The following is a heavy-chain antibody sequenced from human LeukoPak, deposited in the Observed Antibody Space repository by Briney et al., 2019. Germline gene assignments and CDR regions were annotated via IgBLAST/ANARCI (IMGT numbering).Heavy chain of an antibody. V-gene: IGHV4-39*02. J-gene: IGHJ4*02. CDR2: IYYSGST. D-gene: IGHD6-13*01. Sequence: SETLSLTCTVSGGSISSSSYYWGWIRQPPGKGLEWIGSIYYSGSTYYNPSLKSRVTISVDTSKNQFSLKLSSVTAADTAVYYCAREKEQQLVSPYFDYWGQGTLVTVSS. CDR1: GGSISSSSYY. CDR3: AREKEQQLVSPYFDY.